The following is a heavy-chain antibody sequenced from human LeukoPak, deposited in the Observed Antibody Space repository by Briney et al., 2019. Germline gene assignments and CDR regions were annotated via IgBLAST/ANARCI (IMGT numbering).Heavy chain of an antibody. CDR2: INPNSGGT. Sequence: GASVTVSCKASGYTFTGYYMHWVRQAPGQGLEWMGWINPNSGGTNYAQKFQGRVTMTRDTSISTAYMELSRLRSDDTAVYYCAACTVAAQVFDYWGQGTLVTVSS. J-gene: IGHJ4*02. V-gene: IGHV1-2*02. D-gene: IGHD4-23*01. CDR1: GYTFTGYY. CDR3: AACTVAAQVFDY.